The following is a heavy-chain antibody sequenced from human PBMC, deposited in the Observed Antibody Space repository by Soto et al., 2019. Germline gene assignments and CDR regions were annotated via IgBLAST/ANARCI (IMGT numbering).Heavy chain of an antibody. J-gene: IGHJ4*02. Sequence: EVQLVETGGGLVQPGGSLRLSCAASGFTVSSNYMSWVRQAPGKGLEWVSVIYSGGSTYYADSVKGRFTISRDNSKNTLYLQMNSLRAEDTAVYYCARLTAPLYSSSGSFDYWGQGTLVTVSS. V-gene: IGHV3-66*04. CDR3: ARLTAPLYSSSGSFDY. CDR1: GFTVSSNY. CDR2: IYSGGST. D-gene: IGHD6-6*01.